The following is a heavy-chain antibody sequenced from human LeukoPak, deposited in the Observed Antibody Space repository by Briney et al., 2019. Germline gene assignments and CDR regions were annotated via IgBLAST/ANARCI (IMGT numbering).Heavy chain of an antibody. CDR1: GFTFSSYS. CDR2: ISSSSSYI. D-gene: IGHD5-18*01. V-gene: IGHV3-21*01. J-gene: IGHJ4*02. Sequence: PGGSLRLSCAASGFTFSSYSMNWVRQAPGKGLEWVSSISSSSSYIHYADSVKGRFTISRDNAKNSLYLQMNSLRAEDTAVYYCARDDVDTAMVGDYWGQGTLVTVSS. CDR3: ARDDVDTAMVGDY.